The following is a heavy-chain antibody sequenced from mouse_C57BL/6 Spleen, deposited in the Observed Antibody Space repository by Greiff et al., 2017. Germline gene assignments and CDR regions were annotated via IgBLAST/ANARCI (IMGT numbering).Heavy chain of an antibody. CDR1: GYTFTSYT. J-gene: IGHJ2*01. Sequence: QVQLQQSGAELARPGASVKMSCKASGYTFTSYTMHWVKQRPGQGLEWIGYINPSSGYTKYNQKFKDKATLTADKASSTAYMQLSSLTSEDSAVYYCGSGGSYADYWGQGTTLTVSS. V-gene: IGHV1-4*01. D-gene: IGHD1-1*02. CDR3: GSGGSYADY. CDR2: INPSSGYT.